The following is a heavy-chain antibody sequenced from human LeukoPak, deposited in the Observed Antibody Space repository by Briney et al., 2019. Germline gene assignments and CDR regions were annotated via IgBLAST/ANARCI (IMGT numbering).Heavy chain of an antibody. V-gene: IGHV3-23*01. CDR2: ISGGGAGT. Sequence: GGSLRLSCAASGFTVSSNYMSWVRQAPGKGLEWVSSISGGGAGTYYADSVRGRFTISRDNSKNTLYLQMNSLRAEDTALYYCAKDFVRYNIQFDYWGQGALVTVSS. J-gene: IGHJ4*02. D-gene: IGHD1-1*01. CDR3: AKDFVRYNIQFDY. CDR1: GFTVSSNY.